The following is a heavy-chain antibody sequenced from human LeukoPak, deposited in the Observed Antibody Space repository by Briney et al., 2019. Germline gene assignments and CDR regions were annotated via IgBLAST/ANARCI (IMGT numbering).Heavy chain of an antibody. CDR1: GFSLSTSGVG. J-gene: IGHJ4*02. Sequence: SGPTLVNPTQTLTLTCTFSGFSLSTSGVGVGWIRQSPGKAPEWLALIYWDDDKRYSPSLKSRLTITKDTSKNQVVLTMTNMDPVDTATYYCARTYGSSGYYSFFFDYWGQGTLVTVSS. D-gene: IGHD3-22*01. V-gene: IGHV2-5*02. CDR2: IYWDDDK. CDR3: ARTYGSSGYYSFFFDY.